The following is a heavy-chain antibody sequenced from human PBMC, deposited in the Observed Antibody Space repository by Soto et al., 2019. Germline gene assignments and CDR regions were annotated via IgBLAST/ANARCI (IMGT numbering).Heavy chain of an antibody. J-gene: IGHJ6*02. Sequence: SVKVSCKASGGTFSSYAISWVRQAPGQGLEWMGGIIPIFGTANYAQKFQGRVTITADESTSTAYMELSSLRSEDTAVYYCAREEEQWLVRGYGMDVWGQGTTVTVS. CDR3: AREEEQWLVRGYGMDV. D-gene: IGHD6-19*01. CDR2: IIPIFGTA. CDR1: GGTFSSYA. V-gene: IGHV1-69*13.